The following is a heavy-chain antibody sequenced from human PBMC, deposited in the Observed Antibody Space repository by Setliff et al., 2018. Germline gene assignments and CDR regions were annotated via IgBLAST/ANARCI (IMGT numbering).Heavy chain of an antibody. CDR1: GGTFSSYA. CDR3: ARGRSLLWFGELSRPYYFDY. J-gene: IGHJ4*03. CDR2: IIPIFGTA. Sequence: SVKVSCKASGGTFSSYAISWVRQAPGQGLEWMGGIIPIFGTANYAQKFQGRVTITTDESTSTAYMELSSLRSEDTAVYYCARGRSLLWFGELSRPYYFDYWVPETLLVTVSS. V-gene: IGHV1-69*05. D-gene: IGHD3-10*01.